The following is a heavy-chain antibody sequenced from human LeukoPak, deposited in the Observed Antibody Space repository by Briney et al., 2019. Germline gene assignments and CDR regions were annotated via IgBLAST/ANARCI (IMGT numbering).Heavy chain of an antibody. J-gene: IGHJ5*02. CDR2: ISGNSSTI. CDR3: AREGYSSEVDP. Sequence: GGSLRLSCAASGFTFSSYCMTWVRQAPGKGLEWVSYISGNSSTIYYADSVKGRFTISRDNAKNSLYLQMNSLRAEDTAVYYCAREGYSSEVDPWGQGTLVTVSS. D-gene: IGHD6-19*01. V-gene: IGHV3-48*04. CDR1: GFTFSSYC.